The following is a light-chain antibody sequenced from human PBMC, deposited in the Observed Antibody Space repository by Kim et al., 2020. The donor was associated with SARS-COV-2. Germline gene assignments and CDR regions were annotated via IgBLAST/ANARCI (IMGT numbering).Light chain of an antibody. CDR3: AAWDDSLNGYV. CDR2: NNN. Sequence: QSVLTQPPSASGTPGQRVTISCSGSNSNIRRNPVNWYQQLPGTAPNLLMYNNNQRPSRVPDRFSGSKSDTSASLAISGLQSEDEADYYCAAWDDSLNGYVFGTGTKVTVL. CDR1: NSNIRRNP. J-gene: IGLJ1*01. V-gene: IGLV1-44*01.